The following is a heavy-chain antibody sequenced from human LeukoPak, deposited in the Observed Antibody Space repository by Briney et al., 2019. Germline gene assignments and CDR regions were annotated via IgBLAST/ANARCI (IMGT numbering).Heavy chain of an antibody. CDR1: GFTFSSYA. D-gene: IGHD6-19*01. CDR3: AKDIPGCSSGWYVSLPGY. Sequence: GGSLRLSCAASGFTFSSYAMSWVRQAPGKGLEWVSAISGSGGSTYYADSVKGRFTISRDNSKNTLYLQMNSLRAEDTAVYYCAKDIPGCSSGWYVSLPGYWGQGTLVTVSS. J-gene: IGHJ4*02. V-gene: IGHV3-23*01. CDR2: ISGSGGST.